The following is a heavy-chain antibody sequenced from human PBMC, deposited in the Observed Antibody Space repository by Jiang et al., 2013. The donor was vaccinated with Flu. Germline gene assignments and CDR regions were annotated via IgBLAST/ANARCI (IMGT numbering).Heavy chain of an antibody. V-gene: IGHV5-10-1*01. CDR2: IDPSDSYT. J-gene: IGHJ4*02. Sequence: PGKGLEWMGRIDPSDSYTNYSPSFQGHVTISADKSISTAYLQWSSLKASDTAMYYCARQDLELLGLGYWGQGTLVTVSS. CDR3: ARQDLELLGLGY. D-gene: IGHD1-7*01.